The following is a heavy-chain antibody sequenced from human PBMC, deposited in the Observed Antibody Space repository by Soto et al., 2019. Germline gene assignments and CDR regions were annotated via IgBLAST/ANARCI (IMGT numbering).Heavy chain of an antibody. CDR2: ISYDGSNK. J-gene: IGHJ4*02. CDR3: TRIAYNYGPGDY. D-gene: IGHD2-21*01. Sequence: GGSLRLSCAASGFTFSSYGMHWVRQAPGKGLEWVAVISYDGSNKYYADSVKGRFTISRDNSKNTLYLQMNSLRADDTAVYYCTRIAYNYGPGDYWGQGTLVTVSS. CDR1: GFTFSSYG. V-gene: IGHV3-30*03.